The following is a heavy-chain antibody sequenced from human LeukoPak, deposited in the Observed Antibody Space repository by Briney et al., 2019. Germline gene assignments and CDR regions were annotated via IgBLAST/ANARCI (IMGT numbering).Heavy chain of an antibody. J-gene: IGHJ4*02. CDR2: IYSGGST. CDR1: GFTVSSNY. V-gene: IGHV3-53*01. D-gene: IGHD3-22*01. CDR3: ARVDYYDSSGPNQGDY. Sequence: GGSLRLSCAASGFTVSSNYMSWVRQAPGKGLEWVSVIYSGGSTYYADSVKGRFTISRDNSKNTLYLQMNSLRAEDTAVYYCARVDYYDSSGPNQGDYWGQGTLVTVSS.